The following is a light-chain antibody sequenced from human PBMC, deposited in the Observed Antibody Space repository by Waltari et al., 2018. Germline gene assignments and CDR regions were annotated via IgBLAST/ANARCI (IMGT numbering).Light chain of an antibody. CDR2: LGF. V-gene: IGKV2-28*01. CDR3: MQGLQTPYT. Sequence: DIEMTQSPLSLPVTPGEPASISCRASQSLLYGNGFNYVDWYLQKPGQSPQLLIYLGFNRASGVSDRFSGSGSGTDFTLKISRVEAGDVGLYYCMQGLQTPYTFGRGTKLEIK. CDR1: QSLLYGNGFNY. J-gene: IGKJ2*01.